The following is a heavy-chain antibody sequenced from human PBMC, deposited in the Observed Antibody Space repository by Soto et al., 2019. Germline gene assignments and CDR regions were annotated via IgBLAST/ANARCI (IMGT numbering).Heavy chain of an antibody. J-gene: IGHJ4*02. Sequence: PSQTLSLTCAISGDSVSSNSAAWNWIRQSPSRGLEWLGRTYYRSKWYNDYAVSVKSRITINPDTSKNQFSLQLNSVTPEDTAVYFCARVPVADVTGTYDYWGQGTLVTVSS. CDR3: ARVPVADVTGTYDY. V-gene: IGHV6-1*01. CDR2: TYYRSKWYN. D-gene: IGHD1-7*01. CDR1: GDSVSSNSAA.